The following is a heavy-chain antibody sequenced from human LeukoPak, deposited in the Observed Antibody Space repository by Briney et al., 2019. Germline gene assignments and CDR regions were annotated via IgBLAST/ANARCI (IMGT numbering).Heavy chain of an antibody. CDR1: GFSVSSNH. D-gene: IGHD7-27*01. V-gene: IGHV3-53*01. CDR3: ANGWGSGWYFDL. CDR2: IYGASST. J-gene: IGHJ2*01. Sequence: GGSLRLSCAASGFSVSSNHMSWVRQAPGKGLEWVSVIYGASSTYYADSVKGRFTISRDNSKNTLSVQMNSLRAEDTAVYYCANGWGSGWYFDLWGRGTLVTVSS.